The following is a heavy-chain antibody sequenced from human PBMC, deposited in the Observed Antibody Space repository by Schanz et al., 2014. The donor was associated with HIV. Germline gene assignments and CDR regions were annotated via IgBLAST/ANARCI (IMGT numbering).Heavy chain of an antibody. CDR1: GFTFYTYA. CDR2: ISDSGDGT. V-gene: IGHV3-23*01. D-gene: IGHD5-18*01. Sequence: EVQLLESGGGLVQPGKSLRLSCAASGFTFYTYAMTWVRQAPGKGLEWVSTISDSGDGTYYADSMKGRVTISRDNSKNILYLQMNSLRAEDTALYYCVKAYSSGFSGAGSWGQGALVTVSS. CDR3: VKAYSSGFSGAGS. J-gene: IGHJ5*02.